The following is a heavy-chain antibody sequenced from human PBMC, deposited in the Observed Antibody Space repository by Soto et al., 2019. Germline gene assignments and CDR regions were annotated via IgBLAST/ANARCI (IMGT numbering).Heavy chain of an antibody. CDR3: ARGYDSSGYYPSYYFDY. CDR1: GGTFSSYA. J-gene: IGHJ4*02. CDR2: IIPIFGTA. Sequence: QVQLVQSGAEVKKPGSSVKVSCKASGGTFSSYAISWVRQAPGQGLEWMGGIIPIFGTANYAQKFQGRVTITADESTSTAYMALSSLRSEDTAVYYCARGYDSSGYYPSYYFDYWGQGTLVTVSS. D-gene: IGHD3-22*01. V-gene: IGHV1-69*01.